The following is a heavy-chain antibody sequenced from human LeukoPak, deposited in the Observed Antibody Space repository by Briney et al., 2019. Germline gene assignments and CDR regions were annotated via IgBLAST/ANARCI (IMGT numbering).Heavy chain of an antibody. Sequence: GGSLSLSCAASGFTVSSNYMSWHRQAPGKGLEWVSVIYSGGSTYYADSVKGRFTISRDNSKNTLYLQMNSLRAEDTAVYYCARDPLTTWSAFDIWGQGTMVTVSS. J-gene: IGHJ3*02. CDR2: IYSGGST. CDR3: ARDPLTTWSAFDI. CDR1: GFTVSSNY. D-gene: IGHD3-22*01. V-gene: IGHV3-66*01.